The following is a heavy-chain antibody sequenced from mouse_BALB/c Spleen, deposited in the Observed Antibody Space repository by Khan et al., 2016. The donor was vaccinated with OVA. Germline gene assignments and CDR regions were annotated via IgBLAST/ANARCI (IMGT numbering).Heavy chain of an antibody. Sequence: DLVKPGASVKRSCKASGYTFTSYWINWIKQRPGQGLEWIGRIAPGSGSDYYNDMFKGKATLTIDTSSSTAYIQVRSLSSEDSAVYFCARSNYCGSGLYAMDYWGQGTSVTVSS. J-gene: IGHJ4*01. V-gene: IGHV1S41*01. CDR2: IAPGSGSD. D-gene: IGHD1-1*01. CDR3: ARSNYCGSGLYAMDY. CDR1: GYTFTSYW.